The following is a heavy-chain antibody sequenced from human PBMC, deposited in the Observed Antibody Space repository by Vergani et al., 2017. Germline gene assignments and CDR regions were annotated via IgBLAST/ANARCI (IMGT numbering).Heavy chain of an antibody. CDR1: GYSLSELS. J-gene: IGHJ6*03. Sequence: QVQLVQSGAEVKKPGASVKVSCKVTGYSLSELSMHWVRQAPGKGLEWMGSFDPEEGETIYAQKFQGRVTMTDDTSTDTAYMELSSLTSEDTAIYYCAIVDFESAIYNYYMDVWGKGTTVTVSS. CDR2: FDPEEGET. CDR3: AIVDFESAIYNYYMDV. V-gene: IGHV1-24*01. D-gene: IGHD3-9*01.